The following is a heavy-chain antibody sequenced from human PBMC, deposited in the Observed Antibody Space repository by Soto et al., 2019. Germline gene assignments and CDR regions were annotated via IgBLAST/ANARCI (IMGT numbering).Heavy chain of an antibody. CDR3: ARGEYSSSWYGGYYGMDV. CDR1: GYTFTVYY. V-gene: IGHV1-2*04. CDR2: INPNSGGT. Sequence: ASLKGSCKASGYTFTVYYMHWVRQDPGQGLEWMGWINPNSGGTNYAQKFQGWVTMTRDTSISTAYMELSRLRSDDTAVYYCARGEYSSSWYGGYYGMDVWGQGTTVTVSS. D-gene: IGHD6-13*01. J-gene: IGHJ6*02.